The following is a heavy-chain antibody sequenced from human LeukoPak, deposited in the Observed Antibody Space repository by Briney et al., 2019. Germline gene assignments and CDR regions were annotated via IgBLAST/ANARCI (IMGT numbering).Heavy chain of an antibody. Sequence: ASVKDSCKACRYTFTSYHFNWVRQASGQGRDGMGWMNPNCGKTGYAQKFQGRVTITRNTSISTAYMELSSLRSEDTAVYYCARSSATYYYDSSGYVYYMDVWGKGTTVTVSS. CDR1: RYTFTSYH. CDR2: MNPNCGKT. J-gene: IGHJ6*03. V-gene: IGHV1-8*03. CDR3: ARSSATYYYDSSGYVYYMDV. D-gene: IGHD3-22*01.